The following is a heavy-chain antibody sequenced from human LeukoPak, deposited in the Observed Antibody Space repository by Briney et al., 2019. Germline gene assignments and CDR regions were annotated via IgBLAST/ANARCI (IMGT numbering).Heavy chain of an antibody. V-gene: IGHV4-39*01. D-gene: IGHD5-24*01. CDR3: AGMATVELSFDY. J-gene: IGHJ4*02. CDR1: GGSISSSSYY. CDR2: IYYSGST. Sequence: SETLSLTCTVSGGSISSSSYYWGWIRQPPGKGLEWIGSIYYSGSTYYNPSLKSRVTISVDTSKNQFSLKLSSVTAADTAVYYCAGMATVELSFDYWGQGTLVTVSS.